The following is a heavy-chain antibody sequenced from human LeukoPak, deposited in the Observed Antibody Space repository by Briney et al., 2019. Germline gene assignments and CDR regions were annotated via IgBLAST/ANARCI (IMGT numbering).Heavy chain of an antibody. V-gene: IGHV4-39*01. J-gene: IGHJ2*01. Sequence: SETLSLTCTVSGGSISSSSYYWGWIRQPPGKGLEWIGSIYYSGSTYYNPSLKSRVTISVDTSKNQFSLKLSSVTAADTAVYYCARRDSSSWYVFWYFDLWGRGTLVTVSS. D-gene: IGHD6-13*01. CDR2: IYYSGST. CDR1: GGSISSSSYY. CDR3: ARRDSSSWYVFWYFDL.